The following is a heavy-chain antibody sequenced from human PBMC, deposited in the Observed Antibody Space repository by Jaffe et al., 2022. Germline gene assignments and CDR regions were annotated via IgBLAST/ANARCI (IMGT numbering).Heavy chain of an antibody. V-gene: IGHV3-48*03. Sequence: EVQLVESGGGLVQPGGSLRLSCAASGFTFSSYEMNWVRQAPGKGLEWVSYISSSGSTIYYADSVKGRFTISRDNAKNSLYLQMNSLRAEDTAVYYCARDLLPYYYDSSGYSPLGYWGQGTLVTVSS. CDR3: ARDLLPYYYDSSGYSPLGY. J-gene: IGHJ4*02. CDR1: GFTFSSYE. CDR2: ISSSGSTI. D-gene: IGHD3-22*01.